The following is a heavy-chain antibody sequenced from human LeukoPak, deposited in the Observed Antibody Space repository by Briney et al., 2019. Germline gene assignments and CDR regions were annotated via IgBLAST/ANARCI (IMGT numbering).Heavy chain of an antibody. J-gene: IGHJ5*02. Sequence: SETLSLTCSVSGGSISSDDYCWNWIRQHPGKGLEWIGYIYYSGSTYYNPSLKSRVALSVDTSKNQFSLKLSSVTAADTAVYYCARGAWFDPWGQGTLVTVSS. CDR3: ARGAWFDP. CDR2: IYYSGST. V-gene: IGHV4-31*03. CDR1: GGSISSDDYC.